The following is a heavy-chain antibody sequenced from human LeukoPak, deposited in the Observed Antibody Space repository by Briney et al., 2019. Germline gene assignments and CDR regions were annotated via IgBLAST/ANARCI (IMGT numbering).Heavy chain of an antibody. J-gene: IGHJ6*03. Sequence: ASVKVSCKASGYTFTAHYLHWVRQAPGQGLEWMGWISAFNGYTNCAQNLQGRVTMTTDTSTSTAYMELRSLRSDDTAIYYCARGSTKVTSVIHMDVWGKGTMVTVSS. D-gene: IGHD4-11*01. CDR2: ISAFNGYT. CDR3: ARGSTKVTSVIHMDV. CDR1: GYTFTAHY. V-gene: IGHV1-18*04.